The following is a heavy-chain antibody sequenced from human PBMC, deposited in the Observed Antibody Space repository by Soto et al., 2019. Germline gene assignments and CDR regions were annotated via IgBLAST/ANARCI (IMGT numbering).Heavy chain of an antibody. J-gene: IGHJ4*02. Sequence: GGSLRLSCAASGFTFSNHAMNWVRQAPGKGLQWVGRTRNKADSYTTEYAASVKGRFTISRDDSKNSLYLQMNSLKTEDTAVYYCATGVVGAADYWGQGTLVTVSS. CDR3: ATGVVGAADY. D-gene: IGHD1-26*01. CDR1: GFTFSNHA. CDR2: TRNKADSYTT. V-gene: IGHV3-72*01.